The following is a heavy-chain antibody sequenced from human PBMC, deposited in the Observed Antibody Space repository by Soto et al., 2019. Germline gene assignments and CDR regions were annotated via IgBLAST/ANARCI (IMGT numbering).Heavy chain of an antibody. J-gene: IGHJ4*02. CDR3: ARAHIAVAVQTYYFDY. CDR2: IYYSGST. D-gene: IGHD6-19*01. CDR1: GGSISSGGYY. Sequence: QVQLQESGPGLVKPSQTLSLTCTVSGGSISSGGYYWSWIRQHPGKGLEWIGYIYYSGSTYYNPSLKRRVTISVDTSKNQFSLKLSSVTAADTAVYYCARAHIAVAVQTYYFDYWGQGTLVTVSS. V-gene: IGHV4-31*03.